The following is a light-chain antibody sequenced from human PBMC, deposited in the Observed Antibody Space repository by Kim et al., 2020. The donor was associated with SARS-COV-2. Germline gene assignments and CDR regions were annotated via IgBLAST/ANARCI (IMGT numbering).Light chain of an antibody. CDR1: SIGSKS. J-gene: IGLJ2*01. CDR3: QVWDSSSDHRVV. V-gene: IGLV3-21*04. CDR2: YDS. Sequence: PGKTARITCGGNSIGSKSVPGYQEKPGQAPVLVISYDSDRPSGIPERFSGSNSGNTATLTISRVEAGDEADYYCQVWDSSSDHRVVFGGGTKLTVL.